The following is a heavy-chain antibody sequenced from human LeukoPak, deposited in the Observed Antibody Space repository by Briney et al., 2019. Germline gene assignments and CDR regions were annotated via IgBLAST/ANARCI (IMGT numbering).Heavy chain of an antibody. J-gene: IGHJ5*02. D-gene: IGHD5-12*01. Sequence: SETLSLTCTVSGGSISSYYWSWIRQPPGKGLEWIGYIYYSGSTNYNPSLKSRVTISVDTSKNQFSLKLSSVTAADTAVYYCARDSGYKVRRFDPWGQGTLVTVSS. V-gene: IGHV4-59*01. CDR3: ARDSGYKVRRFDP. CDR1: GGSISSYY. CDR2: IYYSGST.